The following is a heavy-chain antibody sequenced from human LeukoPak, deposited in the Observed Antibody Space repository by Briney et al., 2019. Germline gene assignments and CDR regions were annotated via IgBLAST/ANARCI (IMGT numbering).Heavy chain of an antibody. V-gene: IGHV1-8*03. J-gene: IGHJ6*03. Sequence: AAVKVSCKASGYTFTSHDINWVRQATGQGLEWMGWMNPNSGNTGYAQKFQGRVTITRDTSISTAYMELSSLRSEDTAVYYCARDPPSKTLPRYYYYMDVWGKGTTLTVSS. D-gene: IGHD2/OR15-2a*01. CDR2: MNPNSGNT. CDR3: ARDPPSKTLPRYYYYMDV. CDR1: GYTFTSHD.